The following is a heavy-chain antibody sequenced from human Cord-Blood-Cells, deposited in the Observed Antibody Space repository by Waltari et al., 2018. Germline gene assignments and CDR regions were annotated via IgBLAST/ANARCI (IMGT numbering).Heavy chain of an antibody. CDR1: GFTFSSYG. D-gene: IGHD4-4*01. CDR3: AKSLRLQYYFDY. Sequence: QVQLVESGGGVVQPGRSLRLSCAASGFTFSSYGMHWVRQAPGKGLGWVAVISYDGINKYYADSVKGRFTISRDNSKNTLYLQMNSLRAEDTAVYYCAKSLRLQYYFDYWGQGTLVTVSS. V-gene: IGHV3-30*18. J-gene: IGHJ4*02. CDR2: ISYDGINK.